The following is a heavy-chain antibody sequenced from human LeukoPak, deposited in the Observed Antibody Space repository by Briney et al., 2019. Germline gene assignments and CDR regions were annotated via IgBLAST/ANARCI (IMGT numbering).Heavy chain of an antibody. J-gene: IGHJ3*02. V-gene: IGHV3-23*01. Sequence: QPGGSLRLSCAASGFTFSAYAMAWVRQAPGKGLEWVSTISGSGGTTYSADSVTGRFTISRDNSKNILYLQVNILRAGDTAVYYCAKDYYLYRCGYYYGGAFEIWGQGTMVTVSS. D-gene: IGHD3-22*01. CDR3: AKDYYLYRCGYYYGGAFEI. CDR1: GFTFSAYA. CDR2: ISGSGGTT.